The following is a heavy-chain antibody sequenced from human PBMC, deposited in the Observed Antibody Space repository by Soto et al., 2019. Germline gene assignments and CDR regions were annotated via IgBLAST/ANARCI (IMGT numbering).Heavy chain of an antibody. V-gene: IGHV1-18*01. J-gene: IGHJ6*02. Sequence: ASVKVSCKASGYSFSSYGISWVRQAPGQGLEWMGWISGYNGNTNYAQKVQGRVTMTTDTSTSTAYMELRSLRSDDTAVYYCAGDRGCSRTSCYSGVYYYYGMDVWGQGTTVTSP. CDR2: ISGYNGNT. D-gene: IGHD2-2*01. CDR1: GYSFSSYG. CDR3: AGDRGCSRTSCYSGVYYYYGMDV.